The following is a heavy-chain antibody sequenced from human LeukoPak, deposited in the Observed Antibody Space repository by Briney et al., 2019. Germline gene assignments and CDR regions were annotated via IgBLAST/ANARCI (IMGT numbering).Heavy chain of an antibody. CDR1: GFTFSSYA. CDR3: AKDVVVVTYYFDY. Sequence: PGGSPRLSCAASGFTFSSYAMSWVRQAPGKGLEWVSAISGSGGSTYYADSVKGRFTISRDNSKNTLYLQMNSLRAEDTAVYYCAKDVVVVTYYFDYWGQGTLVTVSS. D-gene: IGHD2-21*01. CDR2: ISGSGGST. V-gene: IGHV3-23*01. J-gene: IGHJ4*02.